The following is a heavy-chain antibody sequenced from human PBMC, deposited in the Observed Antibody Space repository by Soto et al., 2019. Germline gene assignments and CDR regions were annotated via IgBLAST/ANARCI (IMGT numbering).Heavy chain of an antibody. J-gene: IGHJ4*02. V-gene: IGHV4-39*01. CDR3: AGYYESSDYFTDY. D-gene: IGHD3-22*01. Sequence: PSETLSLTCTFSGYSISSSGYYWGWIRQPPGKGLEWIGSIYYSGNTYYNPSLKNRVTISVDTSKNQFSLKLSSVTAADTAMYYCAGYYESSDYFTDYWGQGTLVTVSS. CDR1: GYSISSSGYY. CDR2: IYYSGNT.